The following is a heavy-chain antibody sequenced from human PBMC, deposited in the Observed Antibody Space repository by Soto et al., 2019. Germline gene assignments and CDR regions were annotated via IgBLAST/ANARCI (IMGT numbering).Heavy chain of an antibody. V-gene: IGHV3-23*01. CDR3: AKDAIPYNGRDDAFDL. CDR2: IGPIEAHAP. CDR1: GYPFGDYA. J-gene: IGHJ3*01. Sequence: EVQLLESGGDLVQPGGTLILSCVASGYPFGDYAMRWVRQAPGKGLEWVSAIGPIEAHAPAYAASVKGRFTISRDKSRNILYLQMTNLRAEDTGVYYCAKDAIPYNGRDDAFDLWGQGTMVTVSS. D-gene: IGHD2-2*02.